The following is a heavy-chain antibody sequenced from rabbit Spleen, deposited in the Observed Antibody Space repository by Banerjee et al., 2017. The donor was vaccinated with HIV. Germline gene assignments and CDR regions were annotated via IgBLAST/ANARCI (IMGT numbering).Heavy chain of an antibody. CDR2: IYAGSSNNV. Sequence: LVESGGGLVKPGASLTLTCTASGFSFSRSYDMCWVRQAPGKGLEWIGCIYAGSSNNVYSATWAKGRFTISKTSSTTVTLQMTSLTAADTATYFCARDTSTSFSTYGMDLWGPGTLVTVS. J-gene: IGHJ6*01. D-gene: IGHD1-1*01. CDR3: ARDTSTSFSTYGMDL. CDR1: GFSFSRSYD. V-gene: IGHV1S40*01.